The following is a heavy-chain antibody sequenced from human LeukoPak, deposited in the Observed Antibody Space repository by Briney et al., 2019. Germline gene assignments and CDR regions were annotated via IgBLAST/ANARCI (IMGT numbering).Heavy chain of an antibody. CDR1: GLTFSSYG. CDR2: ISYDGSNK. J-gene: IGHJ4*02. Sequence: GGSLRLSCAASGLTFSSYGMHWVRQAPGKGLEWVAVISYDGSNKYYADSVKGRFTISRDNSKNTLYLQMNSLRAEDTAVYYCAKDSLRYCSSTSCYTQIDYWGQGTLVTVSS. CDR3: AKDSLRYCSSTSCYTQIDY. D-gene: IGHD2-2*02. V-gene: IGHV3-30*18.